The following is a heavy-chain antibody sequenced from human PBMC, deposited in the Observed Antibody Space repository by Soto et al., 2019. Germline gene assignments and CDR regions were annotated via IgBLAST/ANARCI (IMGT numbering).Heavy chain of an antibody. CDR2: INPSGGST. D-gene: IGHD2-21*02. CDR3: ARDTESHIVVGTASMGY. V-gene: IGHV1-46*01. CDR1: GYTFTSYY. J-gene: IGHJ4*02. Sequence: QVQLVQSGAEVKKPGASVKVSCKASGYTFTSYYMHWVRQAPGQGLEWMGIINPSGGSTSYAQKFQGRVTMTRDTSTSTVYMELSSLRSEDTAVYYCARDTESHIVVGTASMGYWGQGTLVTVSS.